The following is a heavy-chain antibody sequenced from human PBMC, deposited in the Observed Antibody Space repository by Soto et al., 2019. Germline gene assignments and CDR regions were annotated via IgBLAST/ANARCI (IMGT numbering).Heavy chain of an antibody. CDR1: GFTFTSYG. V-gene: IGHV3-30*03. J-gene: IGHJ6*02. CDR3: ARSRDGYSFYFYYGMDG. D-gene: IGHD4-4*01. Sequence: GGALRLCCAASGFTFTSYGMHWVRQAPGKGLEWMALILHDGSAEYYADSVKGRFTISRDNSKNTLYLQMNSLRAEDTAVYYCARSRDGYSFYFYYGMDGWGQGTTVTVSS. CDR2: ILHDGSAE.